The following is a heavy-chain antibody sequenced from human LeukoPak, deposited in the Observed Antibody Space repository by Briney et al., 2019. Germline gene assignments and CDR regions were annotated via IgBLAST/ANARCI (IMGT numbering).Heavy chain of an antibody. Sequence: PGGSLRLSCAASGLTFSSYRMNWVRQAPGKGLEWVSSISSSGNYIYYADSVKGRFTISRDNAKNSLYLQMNSLRAEDTAVYYCARSGGGMDDYWGQGTLVTVPS. CDR3: ARSGGGMDDY. CDR2: ISSSGNYI. V-gene: IGHV3-21*01. CDR1: GLTFSSYR. J-gene: IGHJ4*02. D-gene: IGHD3-16*01.